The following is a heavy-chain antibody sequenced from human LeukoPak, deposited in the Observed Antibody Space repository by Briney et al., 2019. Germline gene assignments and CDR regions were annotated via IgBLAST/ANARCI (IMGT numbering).Heavy chain of an antibody. J-gene: IGHJ4*02. CDR2: INPRGGST. Sequence: ASVKVSCKASGYTFTSHFMHWVRQAPGQGLEWMGIINPRGGSTSYAQKFQGRVTMTRDMSTSTVYMELSSLRSEDTAVYCCARLGDFWSGYPDDYWGQGTLITVSS. V-gene: IGHV1-46*01. CDR1: GYTFTSHF. D-gene: IGHD3-3*01. CDR3: ARLGDFWSGYPDDY.